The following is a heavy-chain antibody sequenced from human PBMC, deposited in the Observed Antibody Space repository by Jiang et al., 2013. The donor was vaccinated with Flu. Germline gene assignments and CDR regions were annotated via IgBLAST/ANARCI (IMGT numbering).Heavy chain of an antibody. D-gene: IGHD3-22*01. Sequence: TYYNPSLKSRVTISVDTSKNQFSLKLSSVTAADTAVYYCAREGIVVVHDAFDIWGQGTMVTVSS. J-gene: IGHJ3*02. CDR2: T. V-gene: IGHV4-31*02. CDR3: AREGIVVVHDAFDI.